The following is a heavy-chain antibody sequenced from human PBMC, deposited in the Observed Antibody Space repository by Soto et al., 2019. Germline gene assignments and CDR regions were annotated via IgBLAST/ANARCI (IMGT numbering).Heavy chain of an antibody. CDR1: GFTFSNYW. CDR3: ARGGLQHALDV. J-gene: IGHJ6*02. Sequence: EVQLVESGGGFVQPGGSLRLSCAASGFTFSNYWMYWVRQAPGKGLVWVSRVNNDGTDTTHADSVKGRFTISRDNAENTLYLQMNSLRADDTAVYYCARGGLQHALDVWGQGSTVTVSS. CDR2: VNNDGTDT. V-gene: IGHV3-74*03. D-gene: IGHD6-13*01.